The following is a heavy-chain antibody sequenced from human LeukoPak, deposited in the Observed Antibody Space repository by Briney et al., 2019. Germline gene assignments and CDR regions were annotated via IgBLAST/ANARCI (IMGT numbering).Heavy chain of an antibody. Sequence: GASVKVSCKASGYTFTGYYMHWVRQAPGQGLEWMGWINPNSGGTNYAQKFQGRVTMTRDTSISTAYMELSRLRSDDTAVYYCARDHWSHYYGSGGENYFDPWGQGTLVTVSS. D-gene: IGHD3-10*01. V-gene: IGHV1-2*02. CDR1: GYTFTGYY. J-gene: IGHJ5*02. CDR2: INPNSGGT. CDR3: ARDHWSHYYGSGGENYFDP.